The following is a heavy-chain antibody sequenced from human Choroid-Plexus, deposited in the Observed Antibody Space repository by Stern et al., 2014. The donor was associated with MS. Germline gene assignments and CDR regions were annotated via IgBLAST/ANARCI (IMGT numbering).Heavy chain of an antibody. Sequence: QVQLVQSGGGVVQPGRPLRLSCVVSGFTFGSCAMHWVRQAPGKGLEWVAGVSYDGSNKYYADSVKGRFTSSRDNSQNTLYMQMSSLRPEDTAVYYCAKDRQYLTYFFDHWGQGSLVTVSS. V-gene: IGHV3-30*18. CDR3: AKDRQYLTYFFDH. D-gene: IGHD2/OR15-2a*01. J-gene: IGHJ5*02. CDR2: VSYDGSNK. CDR1: GFTFGSCA.